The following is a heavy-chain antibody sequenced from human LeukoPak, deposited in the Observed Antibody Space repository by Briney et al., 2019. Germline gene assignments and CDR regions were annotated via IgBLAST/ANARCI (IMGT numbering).Heavy chain of an antibody. D-gene: IGHD3-22*01. Sequence: PGGSLRLSCAASGFTFSSYVMHWVRQAPGKGLEWVAVISYDGSNNYYADSVKGRFTISRDNSKNTLYLQMNSLRAEDTAVYYCARSNYYDSSGYYYVAGPFDYWGQGTLVTVSS. CDR1: GFTFSSYV. V-gene: IGHV3-30*01. CDR3: ARSNYYDSSGYYYVAGPFDY. J-gene: IGHJ4*02. CDR2: ISYDGSNN.